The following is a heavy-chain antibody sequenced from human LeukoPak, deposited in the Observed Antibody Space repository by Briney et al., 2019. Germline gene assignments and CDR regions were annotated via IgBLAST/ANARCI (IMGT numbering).Heavy chain of an antibody. CDR3: ARSSSIGIDC. CDR1: GGSISSYY. CDR2: IYYSGST. J-gene: IGHJ4*02. V-gene: IGHV4-59*01. D-gene: IGHD6-25*01. Sequence: PSETLSLTCTVSGGSISSYYWSWIRQPPGKGLEWIGYIYYSGSTNYNPSLKSRVTISVDTSKNQFSLKLSSVTAADTAVYYCARSSSIGIDCWGQGTLVTVSS.